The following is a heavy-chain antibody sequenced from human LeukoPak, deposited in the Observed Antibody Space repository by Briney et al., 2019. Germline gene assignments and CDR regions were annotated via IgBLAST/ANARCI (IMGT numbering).Heavy chain of an antibody. Sequence: GGSLRLSCAASGFTFSDSAIHWVRQASGKGLEWVGRIRSKANSYVTAYAASVNGRFTVSREDSKNTAYLQMNSLKTEDTAVYYCTCSLAGANPWGQGTLVTVSS. CDR2: IRSKANSYVT. CDR3: TCSLAGANP. D-gene: IGHD3-10*02. CDR1: GFTFSDSA. V-gene: IGHV3-73*01. J-gene: IGHJ5*02.